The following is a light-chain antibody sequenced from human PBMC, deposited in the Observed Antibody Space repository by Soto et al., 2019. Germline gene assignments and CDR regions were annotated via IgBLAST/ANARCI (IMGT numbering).Light chain of an antibody. V-gene: IGKV3-15*01. CDR1: RGISSN. CDR3: QQYGSSPRP. J-gene: IGKJ5*01. Sequence: IVMTQSPATLSVSPGERATLSCRASRGISSNLAWYQQKPGQAPRLLIYDASTRATGIPARFSGSGSGTDFTLTISRLEPEDFAVYYCQQYGSSPRPFGQGTRLEI. CDR2: DAS.